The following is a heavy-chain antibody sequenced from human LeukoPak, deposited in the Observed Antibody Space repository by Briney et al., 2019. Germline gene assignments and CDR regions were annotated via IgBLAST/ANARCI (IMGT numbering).Heavy chain of an antibody. CDR2: IYCSGTI. V-gene: IGHV4-59*01. CDR3: ARGTIFGVATNWFDP. D-gene: IGHD3-3*01. CDR1: GGSISSYH. Sequence: PSGTLSLTCTVSGGSISSYHWIWIRQPPGKGLEWIGYIYCSGTINYNPSLKSRLTISVDTSKNQFSLRLSSMTAADTAVYYCARGTIFGVATNWFDPWGQGTLVTVSS. J-gene: IGHJ5*02.